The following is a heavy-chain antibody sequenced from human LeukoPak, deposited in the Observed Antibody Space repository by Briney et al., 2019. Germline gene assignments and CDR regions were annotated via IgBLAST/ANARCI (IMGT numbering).Heavy chain of an antibody. CDR3: AKSSIFYDSSGYYVGEKYYFDY. D-gene: IGHD3-22*01. CDR2: ISASGTTT. J-gene: IGHJ4*02. V-gene: IGHV3-23*01. CDR1: GFTFSSYA. Sequence: GGSLRLSRAASGFTFSSYAMSWVRQAPGKGLEWVSAISASGTTTYYADSVQGRFTISRDNSKNTLYLQMNSLRAEDTAVYYCAKSSIFYDSSGYYVGEKYYFDYWGQGTLVTVSS.